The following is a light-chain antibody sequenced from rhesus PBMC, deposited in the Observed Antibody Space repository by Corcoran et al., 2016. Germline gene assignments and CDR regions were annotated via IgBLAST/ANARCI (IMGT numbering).Light chain of an antibody. J-gene: IGKJ4*01. V-gene: IGKV1-22*01. Sequence: DIQMTQSPSSLSASVGDTVTITCRASQGISSWLAWYQQKPGKAPKLRIYKAFSLQSGVPSRFSGSGSGTDFTLTISSLQSEDFATYYCQQYSSRPLTFGGGTKVEIK. CDR2: KAF. CDR3: QQYSSRPLT. CDR1: QGISSW.